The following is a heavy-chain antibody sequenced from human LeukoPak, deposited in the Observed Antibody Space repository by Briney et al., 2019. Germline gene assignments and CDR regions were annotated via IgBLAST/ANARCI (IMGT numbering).Heavy chain of an antibody. D-gene: IGHD3-10*01. V-gene: IGHV5-51*01. CDR2: XYPGDSDT. CDR1: GYSFTSYW. CDR3: ARYNYYGSGSYYRDPPYYFDY. Sequence: GESLKISCKGSGYSFTSYWIGWVRQMPGKGLXXXXXXYPGDSDTRYSPSFQGQVTISADKSISTAYLQWSSLKASDTAMYYCARYNYYGSGSYYRDPPYYFDYWGQGTLVTVSS. J-gene: IGHJ4*02.